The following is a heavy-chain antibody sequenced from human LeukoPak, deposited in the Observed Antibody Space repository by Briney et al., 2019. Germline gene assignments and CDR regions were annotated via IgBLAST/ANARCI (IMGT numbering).Heavy chain of an antibody. CDR1: GGSFSSGLYY. J-gene: IGHJ4*02. D-gene: IGHD5-24*01. V-gene: IGHV4-61*02. Sequence: SETLSLTCTVSGGSFSSGLYYWTWIRQPAGKGLEWIGRIYISGSTNYNPSLKSRVTISRDTSKNELSLKLSSVTAADTAVYYCARDSRRDGYNLDYWGRGTLVTVSS. CDR3: ARDSRRDGYNLDY. CDR2: IYISGST.